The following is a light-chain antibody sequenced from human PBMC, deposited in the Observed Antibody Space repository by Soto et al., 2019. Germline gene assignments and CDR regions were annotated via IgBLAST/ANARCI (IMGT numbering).Light chain of an antibody. CDR3: QQYNNWPL. CDR2: GAS. V-gene: IGKV3-15*01. J-gene: IGKJ2*01. Sequence: ERVMTQSPATLSVSPGERATLSCRASQSVGSNLAWYQQKPGQAPRLLIFGASSRATGVPARFSGSGSGTEFTLTINSLQSEDFAVYYCQQYNNWPLFGQGTKLEIK. CDR1: QSVGSN.